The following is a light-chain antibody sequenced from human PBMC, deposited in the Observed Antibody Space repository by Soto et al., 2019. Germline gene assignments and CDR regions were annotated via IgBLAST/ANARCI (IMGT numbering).Light chain of an antibody. CDR1: QSVSSK. J-gene: IGKJ2*01. Sequence: EIVMTQSPATLSVPPGERATLSCRASQSVSSKLAWFQQKPGQAPRLLIYFASTRATDIPARFSGSGSGTEFTLTISSLQSEDFAVYYCQQYNNCPHTFGQGTKLEIK. CDR2: FAS. V-gene: IGKV3-15*01. CDR3: QQYNNCPHT.